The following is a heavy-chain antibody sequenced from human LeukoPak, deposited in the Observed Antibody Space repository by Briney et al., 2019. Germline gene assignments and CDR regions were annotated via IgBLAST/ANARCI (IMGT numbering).Heavy chain of an antibody. J-gene: IGHJ4*02. CDR2: INPSDGST. CDR3: ASSFYDLLVYFDY. D-gene: IGHD5/OR15-5a*01. V-gene: IGHV1-46*01. Sequence: GASVTVSCKASGGTFSSYGISWVRQAPGQGLEWMGKINPSDGSTRYAQKFQGRVTMTRDMSTSTVYMELSSLRSEDTAVYYCASSFYDLLVYFDYWGQGTLVTVSS. CDR1: GGTFSSYG.